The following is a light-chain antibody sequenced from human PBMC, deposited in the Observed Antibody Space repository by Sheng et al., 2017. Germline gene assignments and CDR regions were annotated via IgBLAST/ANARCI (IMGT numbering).Light chain of an antibody. V-gene: IGLV2-14*03. Sequence: QSALTQPASVSGSPGQSITISCTGTSSDVGTYNYVSWYQQHPGKAPKLMIYDVNNRPSGVSNRFSGSKSGNTASLTISGLQAEDEADYYCSSYTRVNTLLFGGGTKLTVL. J-gene: IGLJ3*02. CDR3: SSYTRVNTLL. CDR1: SSDVGTYNY. CDR2: DVN.